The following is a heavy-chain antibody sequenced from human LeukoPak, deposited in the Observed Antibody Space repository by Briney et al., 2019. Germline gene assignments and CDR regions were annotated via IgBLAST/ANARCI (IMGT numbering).Heavy chain of an antibody. CDR3: ARGLRHIVVMTAIRYFDY. V-gene: IGHV4-34*01. Sequence: SETLSLTCAVYGGSFSGYYWSWIRQPPGKGLEWIGEINHSGSTNYNPSLKSRVTISVDTSKNQFSLKLSSVTAADTAVYYCARGLRHIVVMTAIRYFDYWGQGTLVTVSS. J-gene: IGHJ4*02. CDR2: INHSGST. CDR1: GGSFSGYY. D-gene: IGHD2-21*02.